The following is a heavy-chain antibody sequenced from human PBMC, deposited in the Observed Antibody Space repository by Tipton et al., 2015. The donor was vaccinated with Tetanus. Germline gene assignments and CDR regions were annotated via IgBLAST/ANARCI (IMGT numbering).Heavy chain of an antibody. CDR2: ISHRGST. CDR3: ARVRRGCSGGGCYSSFDP. V-gene: IGHV4-59*01. Sequence: PGLVKPSETLSLTCTVSGGSISSYYWSWIRQPPGEGLEWIGYISHRGSTNYNPPLKSRVTMSVDTSKNQFSLRLSSVTAADTAVYYCARVRRGCSGGGCYSSFDPWGQGSLVIVSS. J-gene: IGHJ5*02. D-gene: IGHD2-15*01. CDR1: GGSISSYY.